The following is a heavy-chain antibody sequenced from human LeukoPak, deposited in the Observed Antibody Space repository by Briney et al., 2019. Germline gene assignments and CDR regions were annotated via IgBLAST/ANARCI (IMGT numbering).Heavy chain of an antibody. CDR1: GFTFSSYA. CDR2: ISDGGGST. V-gene: IGHV3-23*01. J-gene: IGHJ4*02. Sequence: PGGSLRLSCAASGFTFSSYAMSWVRQAPGKGLEWVSAISDGGGSTYYADSVKGRFTISRDNSKATLYLQMNSLRADDTAVYYCAASRDTAMVTYDYWGQGTLVTVSS. D-gene: IGHD5-18*01. CDR3: AASRDTAMVTYDY.